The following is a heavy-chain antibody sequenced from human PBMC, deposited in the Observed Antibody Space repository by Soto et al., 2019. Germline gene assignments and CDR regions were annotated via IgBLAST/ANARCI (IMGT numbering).Heavy chain of an antibody. CDR1: GFTFSNYA. CDR2: ISGSGGST. D-gene: IGHD3-10*01. J-gene: IGHJ4*02. Sequence: PGGSLRLSCAASGFTFSNYAMSWVRQAPGKGLEWVSAISGSGGSTYYADSVKGRFTISRDNSKNTLYLQMNSLRAEDTAVYYCAKIPNYYGSGSYDYFDYWGQGTLVTVSS. V-gene: IGHV3-23*01. CDR3: AKIPNYYGSGSYDYFDY.